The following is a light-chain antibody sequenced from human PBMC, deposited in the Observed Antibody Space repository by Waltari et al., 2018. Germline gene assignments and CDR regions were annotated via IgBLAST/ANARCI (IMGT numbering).Light chain of an antibody. Sequence: EIVMTQSPATLSVSPGERATLSCRASQSVSSNLAWYQQKPGQAPRPRLYGASTRATGIPAGFSGSGSGTEFTLTISSLQSEDFAVYYCQQYNNWPGTFGQGTKVEIK. CDR3: QQYNNWPGT. CDR1: QSVSSN. J-gene: IGKJ1*01. V-gene: IGKV3-15*01. CDR2: GAS.